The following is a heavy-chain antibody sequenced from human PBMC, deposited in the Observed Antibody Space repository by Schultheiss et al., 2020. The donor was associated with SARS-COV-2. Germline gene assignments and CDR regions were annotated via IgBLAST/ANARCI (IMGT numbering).Heavy chain of an antibody. J-gene: IGHJ6*02. CDR1: GFTFSSYS. CDR3: TTDHGGATEGVYYYYGMDV. Sequence: GGSLRLSCAASGFTFSSYSMNWVRQAPGKGLGWVSYISSSSSYIYYADSVRGRFTISRDNAKNSLYLQMNSLKTEDTAVYYCTTDHGGATEGVYYYYGMDVWGQGTTVTVSS. D-gene: IGHD1-26*01. V-gene: IGHV3-21*05. CDR2: ISSSSSYI.